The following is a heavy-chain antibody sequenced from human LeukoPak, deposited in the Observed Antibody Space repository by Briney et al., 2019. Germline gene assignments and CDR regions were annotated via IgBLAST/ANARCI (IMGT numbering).Heavy chain of an antibody. Sequence: PGGSLRLSCAASGFTFTNYAMRWVRQAPGKGLEWVSSIGRSGDTTYYADSVKGRFTISRDNAKNSLYLQMNSLRAEDTAVYYCAGRSCSGGSCYYPDYWGQGTLVTVSS. CDR1: GFTFTNYA. V-gene: IGHV3-23*01. D-gene: IGHD2-15*01. J-gene: IGHJ4*02. CDR2: IGRSGDTT. CDR3: AGRSCSGGSCYYPDY.